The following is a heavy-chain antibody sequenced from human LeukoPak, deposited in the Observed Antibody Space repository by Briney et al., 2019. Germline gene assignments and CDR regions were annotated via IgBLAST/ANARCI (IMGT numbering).Heavy chain of an antibody. CDR2: ISGSGGST. Sequence: GGSLRLSCAASGFTFSSYAMSWVRQAPGKGMEWVSAISGSGGSTYYADSVKGRFTISRDNSKNTLYLQMNSLRAEDTAVYYCPPLPYGDYNPIFDYWGQGTLVTVSS. J-gene: IGHJ4*02. V-gene: IGHV3-23*01. D-gene: IGHD4-17*01. CDR1: GFTFSSYA. CDR3: PPLPYGDYNPIFDY.